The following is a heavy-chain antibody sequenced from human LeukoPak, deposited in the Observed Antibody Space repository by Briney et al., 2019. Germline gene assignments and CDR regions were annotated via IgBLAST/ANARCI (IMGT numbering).Heavy chain of an antibody. Sequence: ASVKVSCKASGYTFTSYGISWVRQAPGQGLEWMGWISAYNGNTNYAQKLQGSVTMTTDTSTSTAYMELRSLRSDDTAVYYCAREGPYCGGDCHLNWFDPWGQGTLVTVSS. J-gene: IGHJ5*02. CDR2: ISAYNGNT. CDR1: GYTFTSYG. CDR3: AREGPYCGGDCHLNWFDP. V-gene: IGHV1-18*01. D-gene: IGHD2-21*02.